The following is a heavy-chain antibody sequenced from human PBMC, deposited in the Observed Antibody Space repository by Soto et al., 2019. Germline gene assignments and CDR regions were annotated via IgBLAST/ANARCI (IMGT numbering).Heavy chain of an antibody. J-gene: IGHJ4*01. V-gene: IGHV1-46*03. CDR1: GYTFINYY. CDR2: INPSGGGT. Sequence: ASVKVSCTASGYTFINYYVHWVRQAPGQGLEWMGIINPSGGGTNYAQKFQGRVTMTSDTSTSTISMEMSGLTYDDTAVYYCTRDLGDLYGTASNRMAYWGLGTLVTVSS. CDR3: TRDLGDLYGTASNRMAY. D-gene: IGHD3-10*01.